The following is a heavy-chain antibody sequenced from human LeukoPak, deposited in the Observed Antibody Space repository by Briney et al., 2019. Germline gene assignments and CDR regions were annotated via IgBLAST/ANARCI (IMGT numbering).Heavy chain of an antibody. CDR2: IYYSGST. D-gene: IGHD1-26*01. V-gene: IGHV4-59*01. CDR3: ARLFHPALSGNYPFDY. Sequence: SETLSLTRTVSGGSINSYYWSWIRQPPGKGLEWIAYIYYSGSTSYNPSLKSRVTISVDTSKNQFSLKLNSVTAADTAMYYCARLFHPALSGNYPFDYWGQGTLVTVSS. J-gene: IGHJ4*02. CDR1: GGSINSYY.